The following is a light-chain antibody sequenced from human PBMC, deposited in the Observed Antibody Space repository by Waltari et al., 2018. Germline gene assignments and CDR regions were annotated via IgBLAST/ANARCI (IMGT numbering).Light chain of an antibody. J-gene: IGLJ2*01. Sequence: QSVLTQPPSASGTPGQRVTIPCSGSSSNIGRNSVTWYQQVPGTAPKLLIYKNSQRPSGVPDRFSGSKSGTSASLAISGLQSEDEADYYCAAWDDSLNGYVVFGGGTKLTVL. V-gene: IGLV1-44*01. CDR3: AAWDDSLNGYVV. CDR2: KNS. CDR1: SSNIGRNS.